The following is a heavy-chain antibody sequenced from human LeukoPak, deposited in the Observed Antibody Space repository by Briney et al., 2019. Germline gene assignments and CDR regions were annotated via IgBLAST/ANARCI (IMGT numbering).Heavy chain of an antibody. CDR1: GFTVSSNY. D-gene: IGHD5-12*01. V-gene: IGHV3-53*01. Sequence: PGGSLRLSCAASGFTVSSNYMSWVRQAPGKGLEWVSVIYSGGSTYYADSVKGRFTISRDNSKNTLYLQMNSLRAEDTAVYYCARGGYSGYDYAFDIWGQETMVTVSS. CDR3: ARGGYSGYDYAFDI. J-gene: IGHJ3*02. CDR2: IYSGGST.